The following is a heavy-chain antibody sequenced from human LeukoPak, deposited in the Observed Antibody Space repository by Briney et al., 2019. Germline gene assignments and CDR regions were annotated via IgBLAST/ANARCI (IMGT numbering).Heavy chain of an antibody. V-gene: IGHV3-7*01. J-gene: IGHJ4*02. D-gene: IGHD3-10*01. CDR1: GSTFSSYW. Sequence: GGSLRLSCAASGSTFSSYWMSWVRQAPGKGLEWVANIKQDGSEKYYVDSVKGRFTISRDNAKNSLYLQMNSLRAEDTAVYYCAREIMYGSAYDYWGQGTLVTVSS. CDR2: IKQDGSEK. CDR3: AREIMYGSAYDY.